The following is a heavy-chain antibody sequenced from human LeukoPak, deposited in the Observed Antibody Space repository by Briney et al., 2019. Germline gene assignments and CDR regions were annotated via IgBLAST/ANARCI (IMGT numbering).Heavy chain of an antibody. J-gene: IGHJ5*02. CDR3: ARDSPPDIVVVPAATNWFDP. CDR2: INPNSGGT. CDR1: GYTFTGYY. V-gene: IGHV1-2*02. Sequence: SVKVSCKASGYTFTGYYMRWVRQAPGQGLEWMGWINPNSGGTNYAQKFQGRVTMTRDTSISTAYMELSRLRSDDTAVYYCARDSPPDIVVVPAATNWFDPWGQGTLVTVSS. D-gene: IGHD2-2*01.